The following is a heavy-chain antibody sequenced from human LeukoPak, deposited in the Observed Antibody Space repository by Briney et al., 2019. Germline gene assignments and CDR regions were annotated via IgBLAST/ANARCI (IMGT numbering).Heavy chain of an antibody. J-gene: IGHJ4*02. Sequence: PSETLSLTCAVYGESFSGHFWTWIRQLPGKGLEWIGEISDSGSTNNNPSLKSRVTLSVDTSKNQFSLKMRSVTAADTAVYYCARARGTVAIEYWGQGTLVTVSS. V-gene: IGHV4-34*01. CDR2: ISDSGST. CDR3: ARARGTVAIEY. D-gene: IGHD6-19*01. CDR1: GESFSGHF.